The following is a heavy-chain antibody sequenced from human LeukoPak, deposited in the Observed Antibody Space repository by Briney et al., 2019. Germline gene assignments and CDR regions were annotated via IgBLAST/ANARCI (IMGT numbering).Heavy chain of an antibody. V-gene: IGHV3-7*01. J-gene: IGHJ6*03. Sequence: GGSLRLSCAASGFTFSSYWMTWVRQAPGKGLEWVANIKQDGSEAYYVDSVKGRFTVSRDNAKNSLYLQLNSLGAEDTAVYYCATRYCTIPACRASSFHCMDNWGKGTTVTVSS. CDR1: GFTFSSYW. D-gene: IGHD2-8*01. CDR3: ATRYCTIPACRASSFHCMDN. CDR2: IKQDGSEA.